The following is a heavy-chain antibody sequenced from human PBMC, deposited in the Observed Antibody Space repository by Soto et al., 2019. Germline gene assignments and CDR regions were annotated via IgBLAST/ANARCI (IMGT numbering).Heavy chain of an antibody. J-gene: IGHJ4*02. D-gene: IGHD3-16*01. CDR3: ARDYAYFAH. V-gene: IGHV4-61*08. CDR2: VYYTGRT. Sequence: LALGCTACGGRVYISGVSGCWIRQPPGKGLEWIGYVYYTGRTNYNPSLKSRVTISADTSKNQFSLMLTSVTAADTAVYYCARDYAYFAHWGQGTLVTVSS. CDR1: GGRVYISGVS.